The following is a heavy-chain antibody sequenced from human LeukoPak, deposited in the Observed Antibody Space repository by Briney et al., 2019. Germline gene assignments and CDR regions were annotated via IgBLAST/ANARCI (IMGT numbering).Heavy chain of an antibody. CDR2: ISAYNGNT. CDR3: AIIAAAGMVPSRWFDP. D-gene: IGHD6-13*01. Sequence: VASVKVSCKASGYTFTSYGISWVRQAPGQGLEWMGWISAYNGNTNYAQKLQGRVTMTTDTSTSTAYMELRSLRSDDTAVYYCAIIAAAGMVPSRWFDPWGQGTLVTVSS. J-gene: IGHJ5*02. CDR1: GYTFTSYG. V-gene: IGHV1-18*01.